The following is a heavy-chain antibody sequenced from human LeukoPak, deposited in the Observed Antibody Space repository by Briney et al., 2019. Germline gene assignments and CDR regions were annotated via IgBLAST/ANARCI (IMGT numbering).Heavy chain of an antibody. J-gene: IGHJ1*01. Sequence: SGTLSLTCAVSGGSILSTNWWSWVRPPPGRGLEWIGEVHLSGASNYNPSLKCRVNMSIDKSRNQLSLELTSVTAADTAMYYCARESGAFSPFGFWGQGTLVTVSS. V-gene: IGHV4-4*02. CDR2: VHLSGAS. CDR3: ARESGAFSPFGF. D-gene: IGHD1-26*01. CDR1: GGSILSTNW.